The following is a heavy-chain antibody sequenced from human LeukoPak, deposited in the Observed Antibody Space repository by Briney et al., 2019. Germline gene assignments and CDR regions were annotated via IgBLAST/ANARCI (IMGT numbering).Heavy chain of an antibody. D-gene: IGHD2-21*01. Sequence: ASVKVSCKTAGYTFTYYYMHWVRQAPGQGLEWMGWINPNSGVISSAQKFRGRVTMTSDTSVTTVYMEVRWLTSDDTAIYYCARADRLDGAPYLIGPWGQGTLVTVSS. CDR3: ARADRLDGAPYLIGP. CDR2: INPNSGVI. CDR1: GYTFTYYY. V-gene: IGHV1-2*02. J-gene: IGHJ5*02.